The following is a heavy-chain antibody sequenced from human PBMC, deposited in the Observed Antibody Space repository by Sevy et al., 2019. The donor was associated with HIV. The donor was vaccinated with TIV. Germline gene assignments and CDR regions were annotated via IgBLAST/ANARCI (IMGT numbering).Heavy chain of an antibody. CDR3: ARDRSHVLRYFDWLLDWFDP. Sequence: GGSLRLSCAASGFTFSSYWMSWVRQAPGKGLEWVANIKQDGSEKYYVDSVKGRFTIPSDNAKNSLYLQMNSLRAEDTAGYYCARDRSHVLRYFDWLLDWFDPWGQGTLVTVSS. V-gene: IGHV3-7*01. D-gene: IGHD3-9*01. CDR2: IKQDGSEK. J-gene: IGHJ5*02. CDR1: GFTFSSYW.